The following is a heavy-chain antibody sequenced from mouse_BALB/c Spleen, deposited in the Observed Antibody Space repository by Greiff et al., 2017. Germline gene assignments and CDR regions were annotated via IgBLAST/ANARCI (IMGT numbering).Heavy chain of an antibody. CDR1: GFTFSSYG. J-gene: IGHJ3*01. CDR2: ISSGGSYT. Sequence: DVKLVESGGDLVKPGGSLKLSCAASGFTFSSYGMSWVRQTPDKRLEWVATISSGGSYTYYPDSVKGRFTISRDNAKNTLYLQMSSLKSEDTAMYYCAEEFAYWGQGTLVTVSA. V-gene: IGHV5-6*02. CDR3: AEEFAY.